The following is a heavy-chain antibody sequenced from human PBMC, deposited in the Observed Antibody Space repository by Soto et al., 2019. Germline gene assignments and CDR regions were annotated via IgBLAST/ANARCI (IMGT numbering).Heavy chain of an antibody. V-gene: IGHV4-31*03. Sequence: SETLSLTCTVSGGSISSGGYYWSWIRQHPGKGLEWIGYIYYSGSTYYNPSLKSRVTISVDTSKNQFSLKLSSVTAADTAVYYCARTIDEHPGYCSSTSCSRFFDYWGQGTLVTVSS. J-gene: IGHJ4*02. CDR1: GGSISSGGYY. CDR3: ARTIDEHPGYCSSTSCSRFFDY. D-gene: IGHD2-2*01. CDR2: IYYSGST.